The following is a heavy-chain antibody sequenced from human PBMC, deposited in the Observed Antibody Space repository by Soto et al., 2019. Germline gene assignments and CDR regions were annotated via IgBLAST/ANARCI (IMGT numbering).Heavy chain of an antibody. V-gene: IGHV3-74*01. CDR2: IGGGGNTM. J-gene: IGHJ5*02. D-gene: IGHD3-16*01. CDR3: VRGGRMGLVQNYFDP. CDR1: GFTFSSHW. Sequence: EVQLVESGGGLVQPGGSLRLSCVASGFTFSSHWMNWVRQAPGKGLVWVSRIGGGGNTMSYADSVRGRFSISRDNAKNTLYLQLSSLRVDDTAVYYCVRGGRMGLVQNYFDPWGQGTLVTVSS.